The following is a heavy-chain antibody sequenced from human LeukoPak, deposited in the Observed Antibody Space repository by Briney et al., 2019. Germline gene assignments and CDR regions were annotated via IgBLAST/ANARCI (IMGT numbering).Heavy chain of an antibody. CDR1: GGSIRSNY. V-gene: IGHV4-59*01. Sequence: SETLSLTCTVSGGSIRSNYWSWIRQPPGKGLEWIGYIYHSGSTNYNPSLNSRVTISVDTSKNEFSLKLSSVTAADTAVYYCARVMGDGYKRAFDYWGQGILVTVSS. CDR2: IYHSGST. D-gene: IGHD5-24*01. J-gene: IGHJ4*02. CDR3: ARVMGDGYKRAFDY.